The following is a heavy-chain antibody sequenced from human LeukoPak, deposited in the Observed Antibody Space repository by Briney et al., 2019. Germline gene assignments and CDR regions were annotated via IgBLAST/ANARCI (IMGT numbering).Heavy chain of an antibody. V-gene: IGHV3-30*02. Sequence: GGSLRLSCAASGFIFSSYGMHWVRQAPGKGLEWVAFIRYDGSKKYYADSVKGRFTISRDNSKNTLYLQMNSLRAEDTAVYYCAREGQGKWELFGEVDYWGQGILVTVSS. CDR3: AREGQGKWELFGEVDY. CDR2: IRYDGSKK. CDR1: GFIFSSYG. J-gene: IGHJ4*02. D-gene: IGHD1-26*01.